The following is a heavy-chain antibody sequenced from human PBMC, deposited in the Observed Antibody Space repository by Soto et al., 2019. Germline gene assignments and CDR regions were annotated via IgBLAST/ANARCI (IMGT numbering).Heavy chain of an antibody. CDR3: ARDSRTNFYDSSGYFDY. V-gene: IGHV1-69*01. Sequence: QVQLVQSGAEVKKPGSSAKVSCKASGGTFTNSAISWVRQAPGQGLEWMGVIIPIFRAANYAQRFQGRDTSTADESTSTAYMELSSLRSEDTAVYYCARDSRTNFYDSSGYFDYWGQGTPVTVSS. J-gene: IGHJ4*02. D-gene: IGHD3-22*01. CDR1: GGTFTNSA. CDR2: IIPIFRAA.